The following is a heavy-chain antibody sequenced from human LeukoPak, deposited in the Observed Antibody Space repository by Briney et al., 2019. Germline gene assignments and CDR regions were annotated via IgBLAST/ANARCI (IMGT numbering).Heavy chain of an antibody. V-gene: IGHV3-74*01. Sequence: GGSLRLSCAASGFTFSSYWMHWVRQAPGKGLVWVSRINSDGSSTSYADSVKGRFTISRDNAKSTLYLQMNSLRAEETAVYYCARGYGGTPNWFDPWGQGTLVTVSS. CDR1: GFTFSSYW. CDR2: INSDGSST. CDR3: ARGYGGTPNWFDP. D-gene: IGHD4-23*01. J-gene: IGHJ5*02.